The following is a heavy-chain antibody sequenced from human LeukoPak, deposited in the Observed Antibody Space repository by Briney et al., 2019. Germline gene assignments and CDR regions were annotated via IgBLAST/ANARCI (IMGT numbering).Heavy chain of an antibody. V-gene: IGHV4-34*01. CDR3: AGAYGDYASYFDY. CDR2: INHSGST. J-gene: IGHJ4*02. Sequence: PSEPLSLTCAVYGRSFSGYYWSWTRQPPGKGLEWIGEINHSGSTNYNPSLKSRVTISVDTSKNQFSLKLSSVTAADTAVYYCAGAYGDYASYFDYWGQGTLVTVSS. D-gene: IGHD4-17*01. CDR1: GRSFSGYY.